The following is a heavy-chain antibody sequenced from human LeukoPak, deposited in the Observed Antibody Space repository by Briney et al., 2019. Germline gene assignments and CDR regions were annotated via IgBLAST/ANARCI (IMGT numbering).Heavy chain of an antibody. V-gene: IGHV4-59*08. D-gene: IGHD3-22*01. J-gene: IGHJ4*02. Sequence: SETLSLTCTVSGGSIGSYYWSWIRQPPGKGLEWIGYIYYSGSTNYNPSLKSRVTISVDTPKNQFSLKLSSVTAADTAVYYCARHAYYYDSSGYYPYYFDYWGQGTLVTVSS. CDR1: GGSIGSYY. CDR2: IYYSGST. CDR3: ARHAYYYDSSGYYPYYFDY.